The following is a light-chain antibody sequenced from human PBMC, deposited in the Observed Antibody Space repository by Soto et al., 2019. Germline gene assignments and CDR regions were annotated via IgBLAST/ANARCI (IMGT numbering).Light chain of an antibody. J-gene: IGKJ1*01. CDR3: QQYIDSPRT. V-gene: IGKV3-20*01. Sequence: EIVLTQSPGSLALSLGDGATVSYRASQTVNRNYLAWYHQRPGQPPRLLIYGVSNRATGVPDRFSGGGSGTEFTLTIVRLEPDDFGTYYGQQYIDSPRTFGQGTRVEVK. CDR2: GVS. CDR1: QTVNRNY.